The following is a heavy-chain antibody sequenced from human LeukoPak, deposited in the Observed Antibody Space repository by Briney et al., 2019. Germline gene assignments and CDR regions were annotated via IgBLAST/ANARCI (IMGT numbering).Heavy chain of an antibody. CDR3: AREGGYYDSSGYYLLYFDY. D-gene: IGHD3-22*01. V-gene: IGHV4-30-4*08. CDR1: GFTFSSYA. CDR2: IYYSGST. Sequence: LRLSCAASGFTFSSYAMSWVRQAPGKGLEWIGYIYYSGSTYYNPSLKSRVTISVDTSKNQFSLKLSSVTAADTAVYYCAREGGYYDSSGYYLLYFDYWGQGTLVTVSS. J-gene: IGHJ4*02.